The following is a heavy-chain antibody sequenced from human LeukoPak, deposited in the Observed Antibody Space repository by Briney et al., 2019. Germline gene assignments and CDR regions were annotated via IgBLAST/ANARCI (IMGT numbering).Heavy chain of an antibody. CDR1: GFTVSSNY. J-gene: IGHJ5*02. V-gene: IGHV3-66*01. CDR2: IHSGGSI. Sequence: GGSLRLSCAASGFTVSSNYMSWVRQAPGKGLEWVSVIHSGGSIYYGDSVKGRFTISRDNPKNTLYLQMNSLRAEDTAVYYCARGESVNWYDPWGQGTLVTVSS. CDR3: ARGESVNWYDP.